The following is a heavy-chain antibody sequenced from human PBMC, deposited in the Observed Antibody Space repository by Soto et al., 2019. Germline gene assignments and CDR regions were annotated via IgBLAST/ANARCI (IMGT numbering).Heavy chain of an antibody. CDR1: GGTFSSYA. J-gene: IGHJ4*02. CDR3: VGRGDILTGYPY. D-gene: IGHD3-9*01. Sequence: GASVKVSCKASGGTFSSYAISWVRQAPGQGLEWMGGIIPIFGTANYAQKFQGRVTITADESTSTAYMELSSLRSEDTAVYYCVGRGDILTGYPYWGQGTLVTVSS. CDR2: IIPIFGTA. V-gene: IGHV1-69*13.